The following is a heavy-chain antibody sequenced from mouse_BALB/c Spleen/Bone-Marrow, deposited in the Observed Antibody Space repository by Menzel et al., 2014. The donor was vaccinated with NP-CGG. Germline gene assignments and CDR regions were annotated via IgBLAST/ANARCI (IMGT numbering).Heavy chain of an antibody. CDR3: TRSGPGFAY. CDR2: IYPNNGGT. CDR1: GYTFTNYF. J-gene: IGHJ3*01. V-gene: IGHV1S81*02. Sequence: LVESGAELVKPGASVKLSCKASGYTFTNYFMYWVKQRPGQGLEWIGEIYPNNGGTNFNENFKSKATLTLDKSSSTAYMQLSSLTSEDSAVYYCTRSGPGFAYWGHGTLVTVSA.